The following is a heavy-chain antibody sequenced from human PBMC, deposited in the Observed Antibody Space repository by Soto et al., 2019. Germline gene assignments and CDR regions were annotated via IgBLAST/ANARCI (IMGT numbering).Heavy chain of an antibody. J-gene: IGHJ4*02. CDR3: AISSGWYYVSY. Sequence: GVSVKVSCKASGYTFTSYAMHWVRQAPGQRLEWMGWINAGNGNTKYSQKFQGRVTITRATSASTAYMELSSLRSEDTAVYYCAISSGWYYVSYWGQGTLVTVSS. CDR1: GYTFTSYA. V-gene: IGHV1-3*01. D-gene: IGHD6-19*01. CDR2: INAGNGNT.